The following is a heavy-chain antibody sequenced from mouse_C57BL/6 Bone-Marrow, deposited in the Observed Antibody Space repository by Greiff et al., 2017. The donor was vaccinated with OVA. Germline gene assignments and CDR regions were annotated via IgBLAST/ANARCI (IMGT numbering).Heavy chain of an antibody. CDR1: GFSLTSYG. CDR3: AKIVVGYYGSSGYFDV. Sequence: VKLQESGPGLVAPSQSLSITCTVSGFSLTSYGVSWVRQPPGKGLEWLGVIWGDGSTNYHSALISRLSISKDNSKSQVFLKLNSLQTDDTATYYCAKIVVGYYGSSGYFDVWGTGTTVTVSS. D-gene: IGHD1-1*01. CDR2: IWGDGST. V-gene: IGHV2-3*01. J-gene: IGHJ1*03.